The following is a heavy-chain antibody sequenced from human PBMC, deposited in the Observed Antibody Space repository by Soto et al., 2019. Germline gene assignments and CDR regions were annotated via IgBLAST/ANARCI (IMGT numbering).Heavy chain of an antibody. CDR1: GFTFTNYA. J-gene: IGHJ4*02. Sequence: PGGSLRLSCAASGFTFTNYAMHWVRHTPGQGLEWVSTINCNGGHTFYADAVKGRFTISRDNSKNTLYLQMNGLGAEDTAMYYCAKGGSAYCSGGTCYHPFDYWGQGTLVTVSS. CDR2: INCNGGHT. CDR3: AKGGSAYCSGGTCYHPFDY. V-gene: IGHV3-23*01. D-gene: IGHD2-15*01.